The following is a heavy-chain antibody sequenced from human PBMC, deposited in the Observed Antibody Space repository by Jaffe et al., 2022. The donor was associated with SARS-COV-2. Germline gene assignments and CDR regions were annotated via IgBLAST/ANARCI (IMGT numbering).Heavy chain of an antibody. Sequence: QVHLQESGPGLVKPSETLSLTCSVSGDSVTSDIYSWTWIRQPPGKGLEWIGCIFNSGSTKYNPSLKSRVSISVDKSKNQFSLKLTSVTASDTAIFYCARDRFGGYLDAFDIWGRGTMVTVTS. V-gene: IGHV4-61*01. J-gene: IGHJ3*02. CDR2: IFNSGST. CDR1: GDSVTSDIYS. CDR3: ARDRFGGYLDAFDI. D-gene: IGHD5-12*01.